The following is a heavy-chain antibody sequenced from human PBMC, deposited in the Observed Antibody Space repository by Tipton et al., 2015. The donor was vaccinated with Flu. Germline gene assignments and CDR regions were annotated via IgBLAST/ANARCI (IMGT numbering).Heavy chain of an antibody. CDR2: VYNTGAT. D-gene: IGHD6-19*01. Sequence: TLSLTCSVSGVSFSNTYYYWGWVRQPPGKGPEWIGSVYNTGATFYNPSLKSRLTISVDTSKNQFSLKLSSVTAADTAVYYCARAMAMYNRGWYFDYWGQGTLVTVSS. V-gene: IGHV4-39*07. CDR3: ARAMAMYNRGWYFDY. J-gene: IGHJ4*02. CDR1: GVSFSNTYYY.